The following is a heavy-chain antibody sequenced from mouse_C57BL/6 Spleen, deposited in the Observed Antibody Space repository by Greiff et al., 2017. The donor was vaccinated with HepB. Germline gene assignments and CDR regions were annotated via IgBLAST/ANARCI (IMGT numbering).Heavy chain of an antibody. J-gene: IGHJ2*01. D-gene: IGHD1-1*01. CDR1: GFNIKDDY. CDR2: IDPENGDT. Sequence: VQLQQSGAELVRPGASVKLSCTASGFNIKDDYMHWVKQRPEQGLEWIGWIDPENGDTEYASKFQGKATITADTSSNTAYLQLSSLTSEDTAVYYCTNYGSSPWYFDYWGQGTTLTVSS. CDR3: TNYGSSPWYFDY. V-gene: IGHV14-4*01.